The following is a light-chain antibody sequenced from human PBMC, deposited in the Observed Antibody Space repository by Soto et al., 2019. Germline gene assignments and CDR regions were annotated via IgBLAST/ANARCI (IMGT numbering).Light chain of an antibody. CDR2: GAS. CDR3: KKSNSASPP. V-gene: IGKV1-27*01. Sequence: DIQMTQSPSSLSASVGDRVTITCRASQGISNYLAWYQQKPGKVPELLIYGASTLQSGVPSRFSGSGSGTEFPLPITSLQPEDVATYYCKKSNSASPPFGGGTKVDIK. CDR1: QGISNY. J-gene: IGKJ4*01.